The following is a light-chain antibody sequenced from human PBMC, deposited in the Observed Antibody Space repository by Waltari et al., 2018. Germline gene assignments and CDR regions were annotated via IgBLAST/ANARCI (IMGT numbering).Light chain of an antibody. CDR2: YDS. V-gene: IGLV3-21*04. Sequence: SYVLTQPPSVSVAPGETARITCGGDNIGSYSVHWYQQQPRQAPVLVIFYDSDRPSGIPARSSGSNSGNTATLTITSVEAGDEARYYCQVWHPDIDPGVFGTGTEVTVL. CDR1: NIGSYS. CDR3: QVWHPDIDPGV. J-gene: IGLJ1*01.